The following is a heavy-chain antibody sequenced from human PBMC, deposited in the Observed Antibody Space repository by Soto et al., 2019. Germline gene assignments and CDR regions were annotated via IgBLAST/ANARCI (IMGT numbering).Heavy chain of an antibody. Sequence: GGSLRLSCAASGFTFSSYWMSWVRQAPGKGLEWVANIKQDGSEKYYVDSVKGRFTISRDNAKNSLYLQMNSMRAEDTAVYYCARALRGRYYYYYGMDVWGQGTTVTVSS. CDR3: ARALRGRYYYYYGMDV. J-gene: IGHJ6*02. CDR2: IKQDGSEK. CDR1: GFTFSSYW. V-gene: IGHV3-7*03. D-gene: IGHD3-16*01.